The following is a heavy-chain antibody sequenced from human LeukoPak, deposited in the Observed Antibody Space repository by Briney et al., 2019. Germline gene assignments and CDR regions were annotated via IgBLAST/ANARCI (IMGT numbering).Heavy chain of an antibody. CDR2: IYYSGST. J-gene: IGHJ4*02. CDR3: ARQEYYSSSWGPFDY. CDR1: GGSISSYY. Sequence: PSETLSLTCTVSGGSISSYYWSWIRQPPGKGLEWIGYIYYSGSTNYNPSLKSRVTISVDTSKNQFSLKLSSVTAADTAAYYCARQEYYSSSWGPFDYWGQGTLVTVSS. D-gene: IGHD6-13*01. V-gene: IGHV4-59*08.